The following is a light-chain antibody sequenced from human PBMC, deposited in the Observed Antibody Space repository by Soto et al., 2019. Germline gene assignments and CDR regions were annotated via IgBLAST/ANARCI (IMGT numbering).Light chain of an antibody. CDR3: QQYGTSPWT. CDR1: QSVASSY. J-gene: IGKJ1*01. CDR2: GAS. Sequence: EIVLTQSPGTLSLSPGERVTLSCRASQSVASSYLAWYQQKPGQAPKLLIYGASSRATGIPDRFSGSGSDTDFTLTISRLEPEDFAVYYCQQYGTSPWTFGQGTKVDIK. V-gene: IGKV3-20*01.